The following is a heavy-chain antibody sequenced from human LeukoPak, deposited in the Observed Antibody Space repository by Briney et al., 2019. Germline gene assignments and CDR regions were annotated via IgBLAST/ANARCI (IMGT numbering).Heavy chain of an antibody. V-gene: IGHV1-18*01. D-gene: IGHD1-1*01. CDR1: GYTFTSYG. J-gene: IGHJ5*02. CDR2: ISAYNGNT. CDR3: ARDILDTTGTTVNWFDP. Sequence: VSVKVSCKASGYTFTSYGISWVRQAPGQGLEWMGWISAYNGNTNYAQKLQGRVTMTTDTSTSTAYTELSRLRSDDTAVYYCARDILDTTGTTVNWFDPWGQGTLVTVSS.